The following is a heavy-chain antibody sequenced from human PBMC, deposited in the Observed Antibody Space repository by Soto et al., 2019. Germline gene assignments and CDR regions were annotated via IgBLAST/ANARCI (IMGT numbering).Heavy chain of an antibody. CDR2: IIPILGIA. CDR1: GGTFSSYT. CDR3: ARVGDCSSTSCSPFDP. J-gene: IGHJ5*02. D-gene: IGHD2-2*01. V-gene: IGHV1-69*02. Sequence: ASVKVSCKASGGTFSSYTISWVRQAPGQGLEWMGRIIPILGIANYAQKFQGRVTITADKSTSTAYMELSSLRSEDTAVYYCARVGDCSSTSCSPFDPWGQGTLVTVSS.